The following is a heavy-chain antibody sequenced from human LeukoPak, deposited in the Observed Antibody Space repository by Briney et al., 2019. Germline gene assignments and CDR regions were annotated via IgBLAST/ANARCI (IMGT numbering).Heavy chain of an antibody. J-gene: IGHJ4*02. D-gene: IGHD6-13*01. CDR3: ARGYSSSWIY. CDR2: IIPILGIA. V-gene: IGHV1-69*04. CDR1: GRTFSSYA. Sequence: SVKVSCKASGRTFSSYAISWVRQAPGQALEWMGRIIPILGIANCAQKFQRRVTITADNSTSTAYMELSRLRSEDTAVYYCARGYSSSWIYWGQGTLVTVSS.